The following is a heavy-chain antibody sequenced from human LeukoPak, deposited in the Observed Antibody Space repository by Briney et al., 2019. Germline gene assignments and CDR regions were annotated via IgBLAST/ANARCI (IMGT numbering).Heavy chain of an antibody. Sequence: SETLSLTCTVSGGSISSYYRSWIRQPAGKGLEWIGRIYTSGSTNYNPSLKSRVTMSVDTSKNQFSLKLSSVTAADTAVYYCARLAEYGSGSYYLDYWGQGTLVTVSS. J-gene: IGHJ4*02. D-gene: IGHD3-10*01. CDR1: GGSISSYY. CDR2: IYTSGST. CDR3: ARLAEYGSGSYYLDY. V-gene: IGHV4-4*07.